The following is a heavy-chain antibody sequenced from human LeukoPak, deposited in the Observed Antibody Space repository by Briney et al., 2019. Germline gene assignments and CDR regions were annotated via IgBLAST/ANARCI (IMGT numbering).Heavy chain of an antibody. CDR3: IVHGYFDY. CDR2: IRSKANSYAT. J-gene: IGHJ4*02. V-gene: IGHV3-73*01. Sequence: GGSLRLSCAASGFTFSGSAMHWARQASGKGPEWVGRIRSKANSYATAYAASVRGRFTISRDDSKNTAYLQMNSLKTEDTAVYYCIVHGYFDYWGQGTLVTVSS. CDR1: GFTFSGSA.